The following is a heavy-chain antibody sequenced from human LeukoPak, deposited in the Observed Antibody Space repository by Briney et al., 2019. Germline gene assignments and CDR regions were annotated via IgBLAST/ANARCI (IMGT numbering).Heavy chain of an antibody. CDR2: ISGSGDST. D-gene: IGHD3-10*01. CDR1: GFTFSNYV. J-gene: IGHJ4*02. V-gene: IGHV3-23*01. Sequence: GGSLRLSCVASGFTFSNYVMNWVRQTPGKGLEWVSTISGSGDSTFYADSVKGRFTISRDNSKNTLYLQMNSLRAEDTAVYYCAKDPHYYGSGSYYKAVDYWGQGTLVTVSS. CDR3: AKDPHYYGSGSYYKAVDY.